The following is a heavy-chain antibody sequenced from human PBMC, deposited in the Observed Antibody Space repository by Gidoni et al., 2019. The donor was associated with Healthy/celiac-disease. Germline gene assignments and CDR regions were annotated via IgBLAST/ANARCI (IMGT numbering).Heavy chain of an antibody. CDR1: GGAISSSNW. CDR2: IYHRGRT. CDR3: ARDGFFGITFGGVTDS. J-gene: IGHJ5*01. D-gene: IGHD3-16*01. V-gene: IGHV4-4*02. Sequence: QVQLQESGPGLVKPSGPLSLTCAVSGGAISSSNWWSWVRQPPGKGLEWIGEIYHRGRTNYSPSLKSRVTISVDKSKNQFSLKRSAVTDADTAVYYCARDGFFGITFGGVTDSWGQGTLVTVSS.